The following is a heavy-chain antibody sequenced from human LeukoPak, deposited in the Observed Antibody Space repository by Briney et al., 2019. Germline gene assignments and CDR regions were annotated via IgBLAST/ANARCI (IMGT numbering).Heavy chain of an antibody. J-gene: IGHJ4*02. V-gene: IGHV1-69*13. CDR2: IIPIFGTA. CDR1: VGTFSSYA. Sequence: VASVKVSCKASVGTFSSYAISWVRQAPGQGLEWMGGIIPIFGTANYAQQSQGRVTITADESTSTAYMELSSLRSEDTAVYYCARDGIGSYGSDYWGQGTLVTVSS. D-gene: IGHD1-26*01. CDR3: ARDGIGSYGSDY.